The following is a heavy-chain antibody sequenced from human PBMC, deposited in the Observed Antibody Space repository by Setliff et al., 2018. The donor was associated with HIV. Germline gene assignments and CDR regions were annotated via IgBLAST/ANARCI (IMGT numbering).Heavy chain of an antibody. CDR3: ARPRVADYFDSTGYYLPYAFDI. J-gene: IGHJ3*02. Sequence: GESLKISCQGSGYSFTSYWIGWVRQMPGKGLEWMGIIYPGDSDTRYSPSFQGQVTISADKSLSTAYLQWTSLNASDTAMFYCARPRVADYFDSTGYYLPYAFDIWGQGTMVTVSS. V-gene: IGHV5-51*01. CDR2: IYPGDSDT. CDR1: GYSFTSYW. D-gene: IGHD3-22*01.